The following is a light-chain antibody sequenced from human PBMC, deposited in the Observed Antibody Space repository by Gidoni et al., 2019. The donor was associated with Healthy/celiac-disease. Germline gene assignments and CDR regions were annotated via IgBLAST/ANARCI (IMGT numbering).Light chain of an antibody. Sequence: EIVLTQSPGTLSLSPGERATLSCRASQSVSSSYLAWYQQTPGQAHRLLIYGADSRAAGLPDRCSGSGSRTDFTITISRLEPEDFAVYCCQQYGSPYTFGQGTKLEIK. V-gene: IGKV3-20*01. J-gene: IGKJ2*01. CDR1: QSVSSSY. CDR2: GAD. CDR3: QQYGSPYT.